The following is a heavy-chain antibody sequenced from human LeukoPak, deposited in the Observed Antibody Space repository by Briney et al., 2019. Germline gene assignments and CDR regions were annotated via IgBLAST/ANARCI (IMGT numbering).Heavy chain of an antibody. CDR2: IGASGGNT. J-gene: IGHJ5*02. V-gene: IGHV3-23*01. CDR3: AKTSDAGFDP. Sequence: GGSLRLSCAASGFTFRNYVMSWVRQAPGKGPEWVSAIGASGGNTYYADSVKGRFTISRDNSKNTLYLQMNSLRVEDTALYYCAKTSDAGFDPWGQGTLVTVSS. CDR1: GFTFRNYV.